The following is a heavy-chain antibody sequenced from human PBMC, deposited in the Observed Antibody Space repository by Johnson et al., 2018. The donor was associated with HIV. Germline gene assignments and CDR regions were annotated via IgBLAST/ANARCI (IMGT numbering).Heavy chain of an antibody. D-gene: IGHD1-26*01. J-gene: IGHJ3*02. CDR3: AKDMRQWELLDAFDI. Sequence: VQLVESGGGVVQPGRSLRLSCAASGFTFSSYGMHWVRQAPGKGLEWVAVISYDGSNKYYADSVKGRFTISRDNSKNTLYLQMNSLRAEDTAVYYCAKDMRQWELLDAFDIWGQGTMVTVSS. CDR2: ISYDGSNK. CDR1: GFTFSSYG. V-gene: IGHV3-30*18.